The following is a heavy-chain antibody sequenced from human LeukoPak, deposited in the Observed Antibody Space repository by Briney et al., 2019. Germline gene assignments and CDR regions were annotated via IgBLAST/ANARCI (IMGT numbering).Heavy chain of an antibody. V-gene: IGHV4-34*01. Sequence: SKTLSLTCAVSGESLRGYKWIWIRQPPGKGLEWIGEINYSANTNYNPAHKSRVTMSRDTSKNQFSLSLSSLTAADTAVYYCSRSHDLEWLKTWFDPWGQGTLVTVSS. CDR2: INYSANT. CDR3: SRSHDLEWLKTWFDP. CDR1: GESLRGYK. J-gene: IGHJ5*02. D-gene: IGHD3-3*01.